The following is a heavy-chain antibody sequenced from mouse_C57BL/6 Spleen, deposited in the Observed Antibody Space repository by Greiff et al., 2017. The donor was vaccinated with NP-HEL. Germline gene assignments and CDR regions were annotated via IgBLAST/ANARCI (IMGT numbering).Heavy chain of an antibody. V-gene: IGHV1-64*01. D-gene: IGHD2-4*01. CDR3: ARGGLRLMDY. CDR1: GYTFTSYW. J-gene: IGHJ4*01. Sequence: QVQLQQPGAELVKPGASVKLSCKASGYTFTSYWMHWVKQRPGQGLEWIGMIHPNSGSTNSNEKFKSKATLTVDKSSSTAYMQLSSLTSEDSAVYYCARGGLRLMDYWGQGTSVTVSS. CDR2: IHPNSGST.